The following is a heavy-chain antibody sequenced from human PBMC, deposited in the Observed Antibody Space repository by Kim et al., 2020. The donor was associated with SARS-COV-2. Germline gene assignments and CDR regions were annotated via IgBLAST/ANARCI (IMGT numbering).Heavy chain of an antibody. V-gene: IGHV3-74*01. CDR3: ARAGDLLPGL. Sequence: GGSLRLSCAASGFSFSSFWMHWVRQAPGKGLVWVSRINSDGSSTSYADSVKGRFTISRDNAKTTLYLQMNSLRAEDTAVYYCARAGDLLPGLWGQGTLVTVSS. CDR2: INSDGSST. D-gene: IGHD1-26*01. CDR1: GFSFSSFW. J-gene: IGHJ4*02.